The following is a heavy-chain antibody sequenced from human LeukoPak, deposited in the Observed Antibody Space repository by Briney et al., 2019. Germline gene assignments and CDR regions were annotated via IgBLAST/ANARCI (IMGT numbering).Heavy chain of an antibody. CDR1: GDSINSLDL. D-gene: IGHD1-26*01. V-gene: IGHV4-4*02. J-gene: IGHJ3*02. CDR2: MYLSGTT. CDR3: ARSYSGSYQQNDAFDI. Sequence: SGTLSLTCTVSGDSINSLDLWSWVRQPPGKGLEWIGEMYLSGTTHSNPSVKSRVTISIDKSKNQFFLNLSSVTAADTAVYYCARSYSGSYQQNDAFDIWGQGTMVTVSS.